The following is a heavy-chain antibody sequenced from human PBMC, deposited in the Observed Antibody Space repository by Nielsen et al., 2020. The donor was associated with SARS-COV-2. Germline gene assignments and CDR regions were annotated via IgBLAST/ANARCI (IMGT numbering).Heavy chain of an antibody. J-gene: IGHJ3*02. Sequence: GGSLRLSCAASRFTFSSYAMSWVRQAPGKGLEWVSGISGSDDSAYFADSVKGRFTISRDNSKNTLYLQMNSLRAEDTAVYYCAKMEGYQLLGIGDAFEIWGQGTMVTVSS. D-gene: IGHD2-2*01. CDR3: AKMEGYQLLGIGDAFEI. CDR2: ISGSDDSA. CDR1: RFTFSSYA. V-gene: IGHV3-23*01.